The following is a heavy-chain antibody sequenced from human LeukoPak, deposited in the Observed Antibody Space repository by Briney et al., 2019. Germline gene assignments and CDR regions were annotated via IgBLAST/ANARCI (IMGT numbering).Heavy chain of an antibody. CDR1: GYTFTSYG. V-gene: IGHV1-18*01. CDR2: ISAYNGNT. J-gene: IGHJ6*02. D-gene: IGHD3-10*01. CDR3: ARDVPYYYGSGSYFYGMDV. Sequence: ASVKDSCKASGYTFTSYGISGVRQTPGQGREGMGWISAYNGNTNYAQKLQGRVTMTTDTSTSTAYMELRSLRSDDTAVYYCARDVPYYYGSGSYFYGMDVWGQGTTVTVSS.